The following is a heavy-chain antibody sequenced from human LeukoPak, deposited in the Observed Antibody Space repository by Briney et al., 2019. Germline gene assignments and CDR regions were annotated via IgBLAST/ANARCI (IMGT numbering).Heavy chain of an antibody. CDR3: ASHSSGWFG. V-gene: IGHV3-7*01. J-gene: IGHJ4*02. CDR2: IKPDGSEK. D-gene: IGHD6-19*01. CDR1: GFTLNSYW. Sequence: GVSLRLSCATSGFTLNSYWVSWARQARGEGLEWVAYIKPDGSEKYYVASVTGRFTISRDKAKNSLYLQMNSLRAGDTAVYYCASHSSGWFGWGQGTLVTVSS.